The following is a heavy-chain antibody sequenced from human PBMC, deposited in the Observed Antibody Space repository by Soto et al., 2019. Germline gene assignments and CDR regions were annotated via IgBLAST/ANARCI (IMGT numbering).Heavy chain of an antibody. CDR2: IKGDGSSL. V-gene: IGHV3-74*01. CDR3: ARGLKNYYGVDV. J-gene: IGHJ6*02. CDR1: GFTFTTYW. Sequence: EVKVVESGGGLVQPGGSLRLSCAASGFTFTTYWMHWVRQVPGKGLVWVSRIKGDGSSLSYADSVKGRLTISRDNVENTVYLQMGSLRADDTAVYYCARGLKNYYGVDVWGQGTTVTVSS.